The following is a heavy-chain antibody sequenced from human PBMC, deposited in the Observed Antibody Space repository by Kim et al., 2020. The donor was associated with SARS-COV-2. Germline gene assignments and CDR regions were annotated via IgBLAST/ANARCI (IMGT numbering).Heavy chain of an antibody. Sequence: GGSLRLSCAASGFTFSTYAMSWVRRAPGKGLEWVSGISGSDGSTKYADSVRGRFTISRDNSKNMVYLQMKSLRTEYTAVYYCAKMGSGSYLKWFDSWGQG. D-gene: IGHD3-10*01. CDR2: ISGSDGST. CDR1: GFTFSTYA. J-gene: IGHJ5*02. CDR3: AKMGSGSYLKWFDS. V-gene: IGHV3-23*01.